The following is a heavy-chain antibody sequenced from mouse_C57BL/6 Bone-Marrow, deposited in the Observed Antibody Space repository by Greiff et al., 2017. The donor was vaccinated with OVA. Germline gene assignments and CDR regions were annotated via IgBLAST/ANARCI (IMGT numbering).Heavy chain of an antibody. CDR2: ISDGGSYT. Sequence: EVKLVESGGGLVKPGGSLKLSCAASGFTFSSYAMSWVRQTPEKRLEWVATISDGGSYTYYPDNVKGRFTISRDNAKNNLYLQMSHLKSEDTAMYYCAREEGSWFDYWGQGTTLTVSS. V-gene: IGHV5-4*01. J-gene: IGHJ2*01. CDR1: GFTFSSYA. CDR3: AREEGSWFDY.